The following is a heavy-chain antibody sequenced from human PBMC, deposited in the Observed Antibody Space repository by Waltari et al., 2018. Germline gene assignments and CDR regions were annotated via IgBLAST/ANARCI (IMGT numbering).Heavy chain of an antibody. CDR2: IYHSGST. J-gene: IGHJ4*02. Sequence: QVQLQESGPGLMKPSETLSLTCAVSGYSIRNDYYWGWIRQPPGKGLEWIGSIYHSGSTYYNPSLKSRVTMSVDTSKNHFSLKVSSLTAADTAVYYCARGYTGYKDYYFDYWGQGTPVTVSS. D-gene: IGHD5-12*01. CDR3: ARGYTGYKDYYFDY. V-gene: IGHV4-38-2*01. CDR1: GYSIRNDYY.